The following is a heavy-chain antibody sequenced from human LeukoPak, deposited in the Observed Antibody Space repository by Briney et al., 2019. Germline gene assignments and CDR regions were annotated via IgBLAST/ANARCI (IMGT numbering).Heavy chain of an antibody. J-gene: IGHJ4*02. CDR3: AKTARITMVRGAPRGVISYYFDY. CDR2: IRPSGDNT. D-gene: IGHD3-10*01. Sequence: GGSLRLSCAASGFTFSSYDMTWVRQAPGRGLEWVSSIRPSGDNTYYGDSVKGRFTISRDNSKNTLYLQMNSLRAEDTAVYYCAKTARITMVRGAPRGVISYYFDYWGQGTLVTVSS. V-gene: IGHV3-23*01. CDR1: GFTFSSYD.